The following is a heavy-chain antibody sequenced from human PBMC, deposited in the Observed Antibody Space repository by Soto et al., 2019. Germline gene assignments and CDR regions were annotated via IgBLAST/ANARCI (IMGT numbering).Heavy chain of an antibody. CDR2: IYYSGST. V-gene: IGHV4-59*01. J-gene: IGHJ4*02. Sequence: SETLSLTCTVSGGSISSYYWRWIRQPPGKGLEWIGYIYYSGSTNYSPSLKSRVTISVDTSKNQFSLKLSSVTAAVTAVYYCARSRLRFLEWSFDYCGQATLVTVSS. CDR1: GGSISSYY. CDR3: ARSRLRFLEWSFDY. D-gene: IGHD3-3*01.